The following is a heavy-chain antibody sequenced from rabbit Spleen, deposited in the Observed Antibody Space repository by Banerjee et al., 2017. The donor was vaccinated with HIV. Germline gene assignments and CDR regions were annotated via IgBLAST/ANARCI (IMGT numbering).Heavy chain of an antibody. V-gene: IGHV1S43*01. CDR2: IDPGSGST. Sequence: QQQLEESGGGLVKPGGSLTLTCKASGFSFSSGYYMCWVRQAPGKGLQLIACIDPGSGSTWYASRVNGRFTISRGTSLDTLYLQLNSLTAADTATYFCVRDSGWSLNLWGQGTLVTVS. CDR3: VRDSGWSLNL. D-gene: IGHD4-1*01. J-gene: IGHJ4*01. CDR1: GFSFSSGYY.